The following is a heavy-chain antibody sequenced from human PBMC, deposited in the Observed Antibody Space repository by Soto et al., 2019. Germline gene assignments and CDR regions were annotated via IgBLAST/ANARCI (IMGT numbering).Heavy chain of an antibody. J-gene: IGHJ6*03. Sequence: QVQLQQWGAGLLKPSETLSLTCAVYGGSFSGYFCSWIRQPSGKGLEWIGEINHSGSTNYNPSRKSRVTISVDTSKNQFSLKLTSVTAADTAVYYCARVHGSMVREFITKYYYYYMDVWGKGTTVTVSS. CDR3: ARVHGSMVREFITKYYYYYMDV. V-gene: IGHV4-34*01. D-gene: IGHD3-10*01. CDR1: GGSFSGYF. CDR2: INHSGST.